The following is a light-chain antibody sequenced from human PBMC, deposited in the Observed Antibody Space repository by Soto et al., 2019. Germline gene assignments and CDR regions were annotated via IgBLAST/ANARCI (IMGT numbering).Light chain of an antibody. CDR3: MQALQAPLT. Sequence: DIVMTQSPLSLPVTPGEPASISYRSSQSLLHSNGYNYLDWYLQKPGQSPQLLIYLGSSRASGVPDRFSGSGSDTDFTLKISRVEAEDVGFYYCMQALQAPLTFGQGTQVEIK. CDR2: LGS. J-gene: IGKJ1*01. CDR1: QSLLHSNGYNY. V-gene: IGKV2-28*01.